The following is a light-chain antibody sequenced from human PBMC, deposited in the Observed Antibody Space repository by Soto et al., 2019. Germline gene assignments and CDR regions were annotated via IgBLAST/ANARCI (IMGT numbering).Light chain of an antibody. V-gene: IGKV3-15*01. CDR3: QQYNTWHPKMA. Sequence: VVTHSPATLSVFPGETATLSCRASQSVSSDLAWYQQRPGQAPRLLLYGASTRATGIPARFRGSGSGTEFRLTISSLQSEDFATYYCQQYNTWHPKMAFGRGTKVEIK. CDR2: GAS. J-gene: IGKJ1*01. CDR1: QSVSSD.